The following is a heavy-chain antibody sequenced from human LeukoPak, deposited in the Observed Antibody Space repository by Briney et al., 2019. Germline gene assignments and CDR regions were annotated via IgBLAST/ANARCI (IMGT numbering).Heavy chain of an antibody. CDR3: ARIRCGHSGSVCYNH. D-gene: IGHD3-9*01. CDR1: GVSINDYY. J-gene: IGHJ4*02. V-gene: IGHV4-34*01. Sequence: PSETLSLTCGVFGVSINDYYWSWIRQSPGQGLEWIGEISHTEGTRYNPSLESRVTMSVGTSENQLSLKLIFVTAADTAVYYCARIRCGHSGSVCYNHWGLGTLVTVSS. CDR2: ISHTEGT.